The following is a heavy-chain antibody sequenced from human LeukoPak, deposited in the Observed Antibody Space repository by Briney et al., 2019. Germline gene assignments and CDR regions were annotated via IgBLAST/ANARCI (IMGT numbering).Heavy chain of an antibody. D-gene: IGHD3-10*01. Sequence: GGSLRLSCAASEFTFSIYAMSWVRQAPGKGLEWVSAISDSTYYADSVKGRFTISRDNSKNTLYLQMNSLRAEDTAVYYCARDGRGSGSYYPYFDYWGQGTLVTVSS. CDR3: ARDGRGSGSYYPYFDY. CDR2: ISDST. J-gene: IGHJ4*02. V-gene: IGHV3-23*01. CDR1: EFTFSIYA.